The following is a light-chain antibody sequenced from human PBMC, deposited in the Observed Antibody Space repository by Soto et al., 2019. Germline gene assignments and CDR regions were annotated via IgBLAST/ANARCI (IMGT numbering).Light chain of an antibody. CDR2: GAS. Sequence: ACRASQSVSSNLAWYQQKPGQAPRLLIYGASSRATGIPDRFSGSRSETDIPLTIAISEPQHFPVYYRQDSGLSPRHFGRGTKVDNK. CDR1: QSVSSN. CDR3: QDSGLSPRH. V-gene: IGKV3-20*01. J-gene: IGKJ1*01.